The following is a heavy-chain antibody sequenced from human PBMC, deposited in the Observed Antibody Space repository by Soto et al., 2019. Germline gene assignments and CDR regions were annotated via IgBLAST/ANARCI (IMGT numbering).Heavy chain of an antibody. CDR2: INSDGSVS. J-gene: IGHJ6*03. Sequence: VQLVESGGGLVQPGGSLRLSCAASGFTFGNYWMYWVRQAPGKGLVWVSRINSDGSVSSYADSVKGRLTISRDNVKNTLYLQMDSLRVEDTAVYYCARGDCVGGTCYSLAGPFYYYMDVWGKGTTVTVFS. V-gene: IGHV3-74*01. CDR3: ARGDCVGGTCYSLAGPFYYYMDV. D-gene: IGHD2-15*01. CDR1: GFTFGNYW.